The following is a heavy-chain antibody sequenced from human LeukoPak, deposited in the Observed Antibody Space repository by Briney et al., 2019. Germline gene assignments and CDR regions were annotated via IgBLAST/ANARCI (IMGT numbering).Heavy chain of an antibody. CDR1: GYTFTNYH. CDR3: AREGCISNSCHVIGDDNWFDP. D-gene: IGHD2-2*01. V-gene: IGHV1-2*02. CDR2: INPNSGGT. J-gene: IGHJ5*02. Sequence: ASVTVSCKASGYTFTNYHMHWVRQAPGRGLEWVGWINPNSGGTNYAQKFQGRVTMTRDTSISTLYMDLSRLTSDDTAVYYCAREGCISNSCHVIGDDNWFDPWGQGTLLTVSS.